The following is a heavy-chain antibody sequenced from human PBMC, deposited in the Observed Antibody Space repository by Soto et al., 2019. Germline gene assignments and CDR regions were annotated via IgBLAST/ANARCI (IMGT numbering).Heavy chain of an antibody. D-gene: IGHD3-10*01. Sequence: EVQLLESGGGLVQPGGSLRLSCAASGVTFSSYAMSWVRQAPGKGLEWVSAISGSGGSTYYADSVKGRFTISRDNSKNTLYLQRNSLRAEDTAVYYCASGSYRSRTYGIDLWGLGTTVTVSS. CDR1: GVTFSSYA. V-gene: IGHV3-23*01. CDR2: ISGSGGST. J-gene: IGHJ6*02. CDR3: ASGSYRSRTYGIDL.